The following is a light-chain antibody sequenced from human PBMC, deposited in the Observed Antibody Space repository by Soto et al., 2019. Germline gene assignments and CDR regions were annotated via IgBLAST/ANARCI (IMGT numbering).Light chain of an antibody. CDR3: CSYAGSYTYV. V-gene: IGLV2-11*01. CDR2: DVN. CDR1: SSDVGGYNY. Sequence: QSALTQPRSVCGSPGQSVTISCTGTSSDVGGYNYVSWYQQHPGKAPQLMIYDVNKRPSGVPDRFSGSKSGNTASLTISGLRAEDDADYYCCSYAGSYTYVFGPGTKLTVL. J-gene: IGLJ1*01.